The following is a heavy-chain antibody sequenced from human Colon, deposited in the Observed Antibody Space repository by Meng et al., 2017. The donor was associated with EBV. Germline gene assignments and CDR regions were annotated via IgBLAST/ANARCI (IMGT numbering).Heavy chain of an antibody. CDR2: IYHSGST. CDR1: GGSLSSRNW. J-gene: IGHJ4*02. D-gene: IGHD2-21*02. CDR3: ARVGAYCGGDCYHPR. Sequence: VELPGSGPGVGRPSGTLSLTCAVSGGSLSSRNWWSWVRQPPGKGLEWIGEIYHSGSTNYNPSLKSRVTISVDESKNQFSLRLSSVTAADTAVYYCARVGAYCGGDCYHPRWGQGTLVTVSS. V-gene: IGHV4-4*02.